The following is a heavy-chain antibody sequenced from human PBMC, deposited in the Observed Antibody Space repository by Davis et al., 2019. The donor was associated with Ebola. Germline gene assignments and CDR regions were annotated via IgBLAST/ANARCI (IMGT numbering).Heavy chain of an antibody. J-gene: IGHJ6*02. D-gene: IGHD6-13*01. CDR2: ISAYNGNT. CDR3: ARVRAAGNYYYYYGMDV. Sequence: ASVKVSCKASGGTFSSYGISWVRQAPGQGLEWMGWISAYNGNTNYAQKLQGRVTMTTDTSTSTAYMELRSLRSDDTAVYYCARVRAAGNYYYYYGMDVWGQGTTVTVSS. CDR1: GGTFSSYG. V-gene: IGHV1-18*01.